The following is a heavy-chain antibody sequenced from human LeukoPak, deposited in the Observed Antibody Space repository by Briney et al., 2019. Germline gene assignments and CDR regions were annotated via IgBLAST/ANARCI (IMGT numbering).Heavy chain of an antibody. Sequence: ASVKVSCKASGYTFSTYGISWVRQAPGQGLEWMGWISAYKGNTYYAQKLQSRVTMTTDTSTSTAYMELRSLRSDDTAIYYCARDLYYYGSGSYYDVFDVWGQGTMVTVSS. J-gene: IGHJ3*01. V-gene: IGHV1-18*01. CDR1: GYTFSTYG. D-gene: IGHD3-10*01. CDR2: ISAYKGNT. CDR3: ARDLYYYGSGSYYDVFDV.